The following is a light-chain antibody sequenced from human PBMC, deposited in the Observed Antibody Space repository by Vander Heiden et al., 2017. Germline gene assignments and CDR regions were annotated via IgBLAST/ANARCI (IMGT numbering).Light chain of an antibody. CDR2: RAS. CDR1: QSISGW. J-gene: IGKJ5*01. CDR3: QRYDTYLIT. Sequence: DIQMTQSPSTLSASGGDRVTITCRASQSISGWFAWYQQKPGKAPRLLIYRASSLESGVPSRFSGSGSTTEFTLTIRSLQPDDFATYYCQRYDTYLITFGQGTRLEIK. V-gene: IGKV1-5*03.